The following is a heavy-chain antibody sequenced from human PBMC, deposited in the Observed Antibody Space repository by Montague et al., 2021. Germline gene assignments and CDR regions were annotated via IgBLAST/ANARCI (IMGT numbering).Heavy chain of an antibody. Sequence: SLRLSCSASGFTFNHYFMSWFRQAPGKVLEWVSYVGTSSSFTRYADSVKGRFTISRDNAMNSLYLQMTAVRGEDTAVYYCARVGLTVAAGMIDYWGQGTLVTVSS. CDR2: VGTSSSFT. V-gene: IGHV3-11*06. J-gene: IGHJ4*02. CDR1: GFTFNHYF. D-gene: IGHD6-13*01. CDR3: ARVGLTVAAGMIDY.